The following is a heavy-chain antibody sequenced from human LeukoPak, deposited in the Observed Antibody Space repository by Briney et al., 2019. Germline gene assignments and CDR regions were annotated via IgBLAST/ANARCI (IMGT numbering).Heavy chain of an antibody. D-gene: IGHD3-3*01. CDR2: IQHSGST. Sequence: SETLSLTCTVSGGSISSYYWSWVRQPPGKGLEYIGYIQHSGSTNYNPSLKSRVTMSVDTSKNQFSLKLSSVTAADTAVYYCARQRFLEWYFDYWGQGTLVTVSS. CDR1: GGSISSYY. J-gene: IGHJ4*02. V-gene: IGHV4-59*08. CDR3: ARQRFLEWYFDY.